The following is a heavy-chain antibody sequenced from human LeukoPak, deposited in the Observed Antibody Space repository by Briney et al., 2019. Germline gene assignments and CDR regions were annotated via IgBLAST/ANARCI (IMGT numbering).Heavy chain of an antibody. CDR2: IYYSGTT. J-gene: IGHJ6*03. CDR1: GGSISSSGYY. V-gene: IGHV4-39*01. CDR3: ARQVSDYFYYYIDV. Sequence: SETLSLTCSVAGGSISSSGYYWNWIRQPPGKGLEWVGSIYYSGTTYYNSSLKSRVTISEDTSKNRFSLMLTSVTAADTAVYYCARQVSDYFYYYIDVWGEGTTVIVSS.